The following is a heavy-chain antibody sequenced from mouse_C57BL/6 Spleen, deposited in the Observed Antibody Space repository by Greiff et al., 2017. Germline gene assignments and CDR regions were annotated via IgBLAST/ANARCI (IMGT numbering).Heavy chain of an antibody. CDR3: AREDYGYDVGADY. D-gene: IGHD2-2*01. J-gene: IGHJ2*01. Sequence: VMLVESGPELVKPGASVKISCKASGYAFSSSWMNWVKQRPGKGLEWIGRIYPGDGDTNYNGKFKGKATLTADKSSSTAYMQLSSLPSEDSAVYVCAREDYGYDVGADYWGQGTTLTVSS. CDR1: GYAFSSSW. CDR2: IYPGDGDT. V-gene: IGHV1-82*01.